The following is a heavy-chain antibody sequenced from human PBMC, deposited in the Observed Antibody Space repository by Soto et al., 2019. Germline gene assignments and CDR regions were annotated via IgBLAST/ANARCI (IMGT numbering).Heavy chain of an antibody. CDR2: IYYSGST. Sequence: QLQLQESGPGLVKPSETLSLTCTVSGGSISSSSYYWGWIRQPPGKGLEWIGSIYYSGSTYYNPSLKSRVTISVDTSQNQFSLKLSSVTAADTAVYYCARRVTTKGFDWYFDLWGRGTLVTVSS. J-gene: IGHJ2*01. CDR3: ARRVTTKGFDWYFDL. D-gene: IGHD5-12*01. CDR1: GGSISSSSYY. V-gene: IGHV4-39*01.